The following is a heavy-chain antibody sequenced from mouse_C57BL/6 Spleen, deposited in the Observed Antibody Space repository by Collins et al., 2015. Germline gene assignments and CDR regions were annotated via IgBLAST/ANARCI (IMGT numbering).Heavy chain of an antibody. V-gene: IGHV4-1*02. D-gene: IGHD2-2*01. CDR1: GFDFSRYW. CDR2: INPDSSTI. CDR3: ARGVRWLRGGFYAMDY. J-gene: IGHJ4*01. Sequence: EVKLLESGGGLVQPGGSLKLSCAASGFDFSRYWMSWVRQAPGKGLEWIGEINPDSSTINYTPSLKDKFIISRDNAKNTLYLQMSKVRSEDTALYYCARGVRWLRGGFYAMDYWGQGTSVTVSS.